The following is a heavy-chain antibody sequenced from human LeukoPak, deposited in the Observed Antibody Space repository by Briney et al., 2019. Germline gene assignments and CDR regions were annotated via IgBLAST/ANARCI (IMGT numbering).Heavy chain of an antibody. J-gene: IGHJ4*02. V-gene: IGHV1-3*01. CDR3: DRVYYVILTGYSDVYFDY. Sequence: GASVTVSFTASGYTFTIYAMHWVRQAHGQRLEWIGWINAGNGNTKYSQEFQGRVTITRDTSASTAYMELSSLRSEDTAVYYRDRVYYVILTGYSDVYFDYWGQGTRVSVLS. D-gene: IGHD3-9*01. CDR1: GYTFTIYA. CDR2: INAGNGNT.